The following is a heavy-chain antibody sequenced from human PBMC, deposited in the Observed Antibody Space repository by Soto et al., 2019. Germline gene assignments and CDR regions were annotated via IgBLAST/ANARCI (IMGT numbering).Heavy chain of an antibody. V-gene: IGHV1-8*01. CDR2: MNPNSGNT. D-gene: IGHD3-3*01. Sequence: ASVKVSCEASGYRFTSYDINWVRQATGQGLEWMGWMNPNSGNTGYAQKFQGRVTMTRNTSISTAYMELSSLRSEDTAVYYCARADYDFWSGYQPWGQGTLVTVSS. J-gene: IGHJ5*02. CDR3: ARADYDFWSGYQP. CDR1: GYRFTSYD.